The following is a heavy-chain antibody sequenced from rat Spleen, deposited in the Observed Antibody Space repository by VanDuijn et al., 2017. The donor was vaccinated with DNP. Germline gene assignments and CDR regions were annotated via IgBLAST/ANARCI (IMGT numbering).Heavy chain of an antibody. J-gene: IGHJ1*01. D-gene: IGHD1-12*02. Sequence: EVQLQESGPGLVKPSQSLSLTCSVTGYSITSNYWGWIRKFPGNKMEWMGYINYSGSTSYNPSLKSRISITKDTSKNQFFLQLNSVTTEDTATYYCARAYYDGTYYPNWYFDFWGPGTTVTVSS. CDR1: GYSITSNY. V-gene: IGHV3-1*01. CDR2: INYSGST. CDR3: ARAYYDGTYYPNWYFDF.